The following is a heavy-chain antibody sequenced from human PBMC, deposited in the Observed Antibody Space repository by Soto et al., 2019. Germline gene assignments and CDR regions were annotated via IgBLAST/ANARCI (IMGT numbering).Heavy chain of an antibody. CDR1: GGSISSGGYY. CDR2: IYYSGST. D-gene: IGHD2-2*01. V-gene: IGHV4-31*03. J-gene: IGHJ4*02. CDR3: ARGRTSSPTPGDY. Sequence: QVQLQESGPGLVKPSQTLSLTCTVSGGSISSGGYYWSWIRQHPGNGLEWLGYIYYSGSTYYNPSLKSRVTISVDTSKNQFSLKLSSVTAAYTAVYYCARGRTSSPTPGDYWGQGTLVTVSS.